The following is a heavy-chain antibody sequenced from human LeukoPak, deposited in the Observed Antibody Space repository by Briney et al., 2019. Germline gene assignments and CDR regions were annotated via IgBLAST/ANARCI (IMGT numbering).Heavy chain of an antibody. V-gene: IGHV3-11*03. Sequence: PGGSLRLSCAASGFTFSDYYMSGIRHSPGKALEGVSYIISSSSYTNYAHSLKARFNISRENSKNTLSLQMNSLRAEDTAVYYCAKPPLSFYPFSITMVRGVTQYFQHWGQGTLVTVSS. CDR2: IISSSSYT. J-gene: IGHJ1*01. CDR1: GFTFSDYY. D-gene: IGHD3-10*01. CDR3: AKPPLSFYPFSITMVRGVTQYFQH.